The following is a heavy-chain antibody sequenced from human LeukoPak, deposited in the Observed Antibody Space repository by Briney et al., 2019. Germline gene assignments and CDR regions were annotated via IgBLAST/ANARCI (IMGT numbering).Heavy chain of an antibody. J-gene: IGHJ5*02. Sequence: SETLSLTCTVSGGSISNYYWSWIRQPPGKGLEWIGYISYSGSTNYNPSLKSRVTISVDTSKNQFSLKLRSVATADTAVYYCARALLRPWFDPWGQGTLVTVSS. CDR1: GGSISNYY. CDR3: ARALLRPWFDP. D-gene: IGHD3-16*01. V-gene: IGHV4-59*01. CDR2: ISYSGST.